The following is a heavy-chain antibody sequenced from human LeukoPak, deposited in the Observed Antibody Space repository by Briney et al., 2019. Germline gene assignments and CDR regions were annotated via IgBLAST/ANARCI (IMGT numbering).Heavy chain of an antibody. Sequence: PGGSLRLSCAASGFTFSSYGMHWVRQAPGKGLEWVAVIWYDGSNKYYADSVKGRFTISRDNSKNTLYLQMNSLRAEDTAVYCCARDGIYYGSSGSDAFDIWGQGTMVTVSS. D-gene: IGHD3-22*01. CDR2: IWYDGSNK. CDR3: ARDGIYYGSSGSDAFDI. J-gene: IGHJ3*02. CDR1: GFTFSSYG. V-gene: IGHV3-33*01.